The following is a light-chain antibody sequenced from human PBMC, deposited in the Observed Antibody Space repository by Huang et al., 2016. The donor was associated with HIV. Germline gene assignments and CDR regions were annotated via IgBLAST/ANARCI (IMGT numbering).Light chain of an antibody. CDR3: QQSYIIPWT. CDR2: AAS. CDR1: QSITTY. V-gene: IGKV1-39*01. J-gene: IGKJ1*01. Sequence: IQMTQSPSSLPAFVGDRVTITCRASQSITTYLNWYQQKIGESPKLLIYAASILQSGVPLRFGGSGSGTNFSLTITNLQSEDFAVYYCQQSYIIPWTFGQGTRVEI.